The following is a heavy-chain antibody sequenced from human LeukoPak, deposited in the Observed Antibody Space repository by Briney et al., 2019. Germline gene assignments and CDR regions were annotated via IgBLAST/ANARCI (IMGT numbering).Heavy chain of an antibody. J-gene: IGHJ5*02. CDR3: ARGKYYYDSNSSYRYFDP. Sequence: SETLSLXCTVSGGSISSYYWSWIRRPAGKGLEWIGRIYTTGNTNYNPSLKSRVSMSIDTSKKQFSLKLTSVTAADTAVYYCARGKYYYDSNSSYRYFDPWGQGTLVTVSS. CDR1: GGSISSYY. CDR2: IYTTGNT. V-gene: IGHV4-4*07. D-gene: IGHD3-22*01.